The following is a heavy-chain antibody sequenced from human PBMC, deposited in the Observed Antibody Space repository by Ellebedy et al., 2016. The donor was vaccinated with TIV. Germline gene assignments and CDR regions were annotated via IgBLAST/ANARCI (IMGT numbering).Heavy chain of an antibody. CDR2: IWYDGSNK. D-gene: IGHD3-10*01. CDR3: ASGDLSSGSYSRVAGAYYYYGMDV. J-gene: IGHJ6*02. Sequence: GESLKISXAASGFTFSSYGMHWVRQAPGKGLEWVAVIWYDGSNKYYADSVKGRFTISRDNSKNTLYLQMNSLRAEDTAVYYCASGDLSSGSYSRVAGAYYYYGMDVWGQGTTVTVSS. V-gene: IGHV3-33*01. CDR1: GFTFSSYG.